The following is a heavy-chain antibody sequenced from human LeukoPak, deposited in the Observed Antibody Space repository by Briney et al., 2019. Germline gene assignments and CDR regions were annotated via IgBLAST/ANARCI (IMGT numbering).Heavy chain of an antibody. J-gene: IGHJ4*02. CDR2: IRYDGSNK. Sequence: GGSLRLPCAASGFTFSSYGTHWVRQAPGKGLEWVAFIRYDGSNKYYADSVKGRFTISRDNSKNTLYLQMNSLRAEDTAVYYCAKDEGALVVAPAAMDFDYWGQGTLVTVSS. CDR3: AKDEGALVVAPAAMDFDY. D-gene: IGHD2-2*01. V-gene: IGHV3-30*02. CDR1: GFTFSSYG.